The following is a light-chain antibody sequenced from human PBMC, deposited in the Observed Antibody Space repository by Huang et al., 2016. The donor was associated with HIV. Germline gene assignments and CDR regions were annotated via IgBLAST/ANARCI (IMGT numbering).Light chain of an antibody. CDR1: QSITTY. J-gene: IGKJ1*01. V-gene: IGKV1-39*01. CDR3: QQSYTNPQT. CDR2: LLS. Sequence: DIQLTQSPSSLSASVGDRVTITCRASQSITTYLNWYQQKPGKAPQLLIYLLSNLQSGVPSRFSGSGSGTDFTLTISSLQPEDFATYYCQQSYTNPQTFGQGTKVEIK.